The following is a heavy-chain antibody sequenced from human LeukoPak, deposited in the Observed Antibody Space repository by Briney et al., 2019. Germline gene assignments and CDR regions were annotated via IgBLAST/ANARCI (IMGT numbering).Heavy chain of an antibody. J-gene: IGHJ4*02. V-gene: IGHV1-18*01. D-gene: IGHD3-10*01. CDR2: ISAYNGNT. CDR1: GYTFTSYG. Sequence: ASVKVSCKASGYTFTSYGISWVRQAPGQGLEWMGWISAYNGNTNYAQKLQGRVTMTTDTSTSTAYMELRSLRSEDTAVYYCAREPLEFGPGSSYHANFDYWGQGTLVTVSS. CDR3: AREPLEFGPGSSYHANFDY.